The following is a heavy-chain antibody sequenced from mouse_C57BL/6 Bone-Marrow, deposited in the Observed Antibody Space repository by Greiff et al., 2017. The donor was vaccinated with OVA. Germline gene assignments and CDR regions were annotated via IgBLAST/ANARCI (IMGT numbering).Heavy chain of an antibody. CDR2: IYPGGGYT. CDR3: ARGGYYGSSLHWYFDV. Sequence: QVQLKESGAELVRPGTSVKMSCKASGYTFTNYWIGWAKQRPGHGLEWIGDIYPGGGYTNYNEKFKGKATLTADKSSSTAYMQFSSLTSEDSAIYYCARGGYYGSSLHWYFDVWGTGTTVTVSS. D-gene: IGHD1-1*01. V-gene: IGHV1-63*01. CDR1: GYTFTNYW. J-gene: IGHJ1*03.